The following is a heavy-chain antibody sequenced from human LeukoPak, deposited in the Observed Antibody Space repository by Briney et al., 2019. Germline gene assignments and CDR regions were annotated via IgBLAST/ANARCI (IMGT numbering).Heavy chain of an antibody. V-gene: IGHV3-7*01. D-gene: IGHD6-19*01. CDR1: GFTFRSYW. CDR3: ARESAEGIAVAGLDY. J-gene: IGHJ4*02. CDR2: IKQDGSEK. Sequence: GGSLRLSCAASGFTFRSYWMSWVRQAPGKGLEWVANIKQDGSEKYYVDSVKGRFTISRDNAKNSLYLQMNSLRAEDTAVYYCARESAEGIAVAGLDYWGQGTLVTVSS.